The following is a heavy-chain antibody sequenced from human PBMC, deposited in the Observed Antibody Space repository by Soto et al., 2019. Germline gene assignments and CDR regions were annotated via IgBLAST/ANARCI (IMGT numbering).Heavy chain of an antibody. J-gene: IGHJ6*02. D-gene: IGHD6-13*01. CDR2: IYYSGST. CDR3: ASSNIAATGFYYYGMDV. Sequence: SGTLSLTCTVSGGSISSGGYYWSWIRQHPGKGLEWIGYIYYSGSTYYNPSLKSRVTISVDTSKNQFSLKLSSVTAADTAVYYCASSNIAATGFYYYGMDVWGRGTTVTVSS. V-gene: IGHV4-31*03. CDR1: GGSISSGGYY.